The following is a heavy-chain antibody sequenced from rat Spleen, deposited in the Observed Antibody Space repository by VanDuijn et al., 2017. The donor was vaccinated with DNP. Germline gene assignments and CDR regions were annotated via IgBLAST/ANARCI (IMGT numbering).Heavy chain of an antibody. CDR3: ARPDYYAGSYPHY. D-gene: IGHD1-12*02. V-gene: IGHV5-7*01. CDR2: ITYVGRIT. J-gene: IGHJ2*01. Sequence: EVQLVESGGGLAQPGRSLKVSCAVSGFTFGDYDMAWVRQAPKRGLEWVTTITYVGRITYYRDSVKGRFTISRDNAKSTLYLQMNSLRSEDMATYYCARPDYYAGSYPHYWGQGVMVTVSS. CDR1: GFTFGDYD.